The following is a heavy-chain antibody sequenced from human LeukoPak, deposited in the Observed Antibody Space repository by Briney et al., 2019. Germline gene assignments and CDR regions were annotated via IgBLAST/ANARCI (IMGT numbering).Heavy chain of an antibody. CDR1: GGSISSSSYY. D-gene: IGHD6-13*01. CDR3: ARVLVDVAAPSFDY. J-gene: IGHJ4*02. CDR2: IYYSGST. V-gene: IGHV4-39*01. Sequence: PSETLSLTCTVFGGSISSSSYYWGRIRQPPGKGLEWIGSIYYSGSTYYNPSLKSRVTISVDTSKNQFSLKLSSVTAADTAVYYCARVLVDVAAPSFDYWGQGTLVTVSS.